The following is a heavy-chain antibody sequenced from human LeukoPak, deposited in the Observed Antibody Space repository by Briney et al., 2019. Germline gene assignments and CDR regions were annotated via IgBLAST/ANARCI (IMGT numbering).Heavy chain of an antibody. CDR3: AREIAAAGTGGHDAFDI. V-gene: IGHV3-21*01. D-gene: IGHD6-13*01. CDR1: GFTFSSYS. J-gene: IGHJ3*02. Sequence: GGSLRLSCAASGFTFSSYSMNWVRQAPGKGLEWVSSISSSSSYIYYADSVKGRFTISRDNAKNSLYLQMNSLRAEDTAVYYCAREIAAAGTGGHDAFDIWGQGTMVTVSS. CDR2: ISSSSSYI.